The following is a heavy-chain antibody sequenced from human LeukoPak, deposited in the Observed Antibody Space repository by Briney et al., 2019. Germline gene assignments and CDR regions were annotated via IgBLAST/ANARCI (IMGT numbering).Heavy chain of an antibody. CDR3: AKRIAATGSFDY. V-gene: IGHV3-30*18. J-gene: IGHJ4*02. Sequence: GRSLRLSCAASGFSFSRYGMQWVRQAPGKGLEWVAVTSYDGSNKYYGDSVKGRFTISRDNSKNTLYLQMNSLKAEDTAVYYCAKRIAATGSFDYWGQGTLVTVSS. D-gene: IGHD6-13*01. CDR2: TSYDGSNK. CDR1: GFSFSRYG.